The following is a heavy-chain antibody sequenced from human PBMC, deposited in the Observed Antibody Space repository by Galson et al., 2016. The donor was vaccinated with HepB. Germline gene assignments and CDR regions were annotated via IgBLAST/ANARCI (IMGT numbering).Heavy chain of an antibody. D-gene: IGHD2-21*02. CDR1: GGTFISDA. CDR3: AGSPDCGGDCYLNS. J-gene: IGHJ4*02. CDR2: IVPIFGTA. V-gene: IGHV1-69*13. Sequence: SVKVSCKASGGTFISDAVNWVRQAPGQGLEWMGVIVPIFGTANYAQRFQGRVTITADEATNTVYMELNSLISADTAVYYCAGSPDCGGDCYLNSWGQGTLVTVSS.